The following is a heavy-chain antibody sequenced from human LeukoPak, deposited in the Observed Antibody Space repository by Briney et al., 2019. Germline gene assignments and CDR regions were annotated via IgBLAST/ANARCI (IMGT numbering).Heavy chain of an antibody. Sequence: GGSLRLSCAASGFTFSSYAMSWVRQAPGKGPEWVSAISGSGGSTYYADSVKGRFTISRDNSKNTLYLQMNSLRAEDTAVYYCAKDVGYGSSWYRIYYFDYWGQGTLVTVSS. CDR1: GFTFSSYA. D-gene: IGHD6-13*01. V-gene: IGHV3-23*01. CDR3: AKDVGYGSSWYRIYYFDY. J-gene: IGHJ4*02. CDR2: ISGSGGST.